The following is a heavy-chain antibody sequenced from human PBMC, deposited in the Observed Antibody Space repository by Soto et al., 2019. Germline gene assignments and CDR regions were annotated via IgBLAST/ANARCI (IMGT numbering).Heavy chain of an antibody. J-gene: IGHJ6*02. V-gene: IGHV4-61*01. CDR2: MYYSRST. CDR3: ARVYDSGGYRIYYYYGMDV. D-gene: IGHD3-22*01. CDR1: GGSVSNGSSY. Sequence: PSETLSLTCTVSGGSVSNGSSYWSWIRQPPGKGLEWIGYMYYSRSTNYNPSLKSRVTISADASKNQFSLKLTSVTAADTAVYYCARVYDSGGYRIYYYYGMDVWGQGTTVTVSS.